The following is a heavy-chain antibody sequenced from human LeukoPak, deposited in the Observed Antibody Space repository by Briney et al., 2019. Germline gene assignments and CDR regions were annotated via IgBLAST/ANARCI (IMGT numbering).Heavy chain of an antibody. CDR2: INPNSGGT. J-gene: IGHJ4*02. V-gene: IGHV1-2*02. CDR1: GYTFTGYY. D-gene: IGHD6-19*01. CDR3: ATDQTPSTIAVPGTVFDY. Sequence: GASVKVSCKPSGYTFTGYYMHWVRQAPGQGLEWMGWINPNSGGTNYAQKFQGRVTMTRDTSISTAYMELSRLRSDDTAVYYCATDQTPSTIAVPGTVFDYWGQGTLVPVSS.